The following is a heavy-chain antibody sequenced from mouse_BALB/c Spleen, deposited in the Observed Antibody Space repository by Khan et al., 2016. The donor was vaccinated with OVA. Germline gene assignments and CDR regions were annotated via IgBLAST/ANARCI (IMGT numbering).Heavy chain of an antibody. J-gene: IGHJ4*01. CDR1: EFSLTNYG. CDR2: IWADGST. Sequence: VELVESGPGLVAPSQSLSITCTVSEFSLTNYGVSWVRQPPGKGLEWLGVIWADGSTNYYSALMSRLSISKDKSKSQVFLKMHSLQTDNTAMYYCDTIYYGKRYYAMDYWGQGTSVTVSS. CDR3: DTIYYGKRYYAMDY. V-gene: IGHV2-9*02. D-gene: IGHD2-1*01.